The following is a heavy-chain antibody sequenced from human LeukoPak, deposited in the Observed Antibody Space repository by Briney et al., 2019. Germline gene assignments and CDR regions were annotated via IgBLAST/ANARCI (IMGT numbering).Heavy chain of an antibody. Sequence: SETLSLTCTVSGGSISSYYWSWIRQPPGEGLEWIGSIYYNGNTDYNPSLKSRVTISVDTSNNQFSLKLSAVTAADTAVYYCARHGTQWLRYPNFDYWGQGTLVTVSS. D-gene: IGHD6-19*01. CDR1: GGSISSYY. CDR2: IYYNGNT. CDR3: ARHGTQWLRYPNFDY. V-gene: IGHV4-59*08. J-gene: IGHJ4*02.